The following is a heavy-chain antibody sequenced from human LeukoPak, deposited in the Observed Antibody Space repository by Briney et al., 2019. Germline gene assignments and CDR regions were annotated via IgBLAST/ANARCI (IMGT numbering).Heavy chain of an antibody. CDR1: GYTFTSYG. D-gene: IGHD4-17*01. J-gene: IGHJ5*02. V-gene: IGHV1-18*01. CDR2: ISAYNGNT. Sequence: GASVKVSCKASGYTFTSYGISWVRQAPGQGLEWMGWISAYNGNTNYAQKLQGRVTMTTDTSTSTAYMELRSLRSDDTAVYYCARVRTVTEPWWFDPWGQGTLVAVSS. CDR3: ARVRTVTEPWWFDP.